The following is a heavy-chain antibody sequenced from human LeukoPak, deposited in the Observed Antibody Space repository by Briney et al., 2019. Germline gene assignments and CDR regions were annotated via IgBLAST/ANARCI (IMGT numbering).Heavy chain of an antibody. D-gene: IGHD3-22*01. Sequence: GGSLRLSGAASGFTFSSYAMTWLRQAPGKGLEWVSAISGSGAYTHYADSVKDRFTISRDNSKNTLSHQMNSLGAEDTAVYYCAKGPTYYYDTSAYGDYWGQGTLVTVSS. J-gene: IGHJ4*02. CDR1: GFTFSSYA. CDR2: ISGSGAYT. CDR3: AKGPTYYYDTSAYGDY. V-gene: IGHV3-23*01.